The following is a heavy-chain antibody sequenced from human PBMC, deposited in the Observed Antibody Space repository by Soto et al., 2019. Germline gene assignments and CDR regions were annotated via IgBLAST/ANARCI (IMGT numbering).Heavy chain of an antibody. CDR3: ARDPKYYDSRGSHVAFDI. D-gene: IGHD3-22*01. CDR1: GGTFSSYA. J-gene: IGHJ3*02. Sequence: SVKVSCKASGGTFSSYAISWVRQAPGQGLEWMGGIIPIFGTANYAQKFQGRVTITADESTSTAYMELSSLRSEDTAVYYCARDPKYYDSRGSHVAFDIWGQGTMVSVSS. CDR2: IIPIFGTA. V-gene: IGHV1-69*13.